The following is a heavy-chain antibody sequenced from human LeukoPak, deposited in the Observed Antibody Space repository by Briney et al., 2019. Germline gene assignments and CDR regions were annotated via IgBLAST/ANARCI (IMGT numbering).Heavy chain of an antibody. V-gene: IGHV4-4*07. CDR1: GGSISSYY. CDR3: AREGSSSWYPYYYYGMDV. D-gene: IGHD6-13*01. CDR2: IYTSGST. J-gene: IGHJ6*02. Sequence: SETLSLTCTVSGGSISSYYWSWIRQPAGKGLEWIGRIYTSGSTNYNPSLKSRVTRSVDTSKNQFSLKLSSVTAADTAVYYCAREGSSSWYPYYYYGMDVWGQGTTVTVSS.